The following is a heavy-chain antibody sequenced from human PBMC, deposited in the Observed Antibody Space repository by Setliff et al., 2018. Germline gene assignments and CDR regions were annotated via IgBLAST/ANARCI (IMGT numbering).Heavy chain of an antibody. V-gene: IGHV1-18*01. CDR2: ISTYNGET. D-gene: IGHD1-26*01. Sequence: ASVKVSCKVFGYTFTDYGIGWIRQAPGQGLEWMGWISTYNGETNYAQIFQDRVTMTADTSANTAYLELRSLRPDDTAVYSCARQGGGSYSAYFDWWGHGTLVTVSS. J-gene: IGHJ4*01. CDR1: GYTFTDYG. CDR3: ARQGGGSYSAYFDW.